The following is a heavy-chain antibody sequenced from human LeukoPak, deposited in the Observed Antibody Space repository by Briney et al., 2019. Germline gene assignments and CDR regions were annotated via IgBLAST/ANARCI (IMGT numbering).Heavy chain of an antibody. CDR2: IIPILGTA. J-gene: IGHJ4*02. CDR3: ASRLYCSNTRCRNFPFAY. Sequence: ASVKVSCKASGGTFSSYAINWVRQAPGQGLEWMGGIIPILGTANYAQKFQDRVTITADESTSTAYMELSSLRSEDTAIYYCASRLYCSNTRCRNFPFAYWGQGTLVTVSS. CDR1: GGTFSSYA. V-gene: IGHV1-69*13. D-gene: IGHD2-2*01.